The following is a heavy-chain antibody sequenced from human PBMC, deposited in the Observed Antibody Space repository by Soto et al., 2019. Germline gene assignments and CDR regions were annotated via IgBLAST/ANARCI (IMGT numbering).Heavy chain of an antibody. CDR3: ARLGYGSTTHCSGRIYYDYGTDV. CDR1: GGTFSTYT. J-gene: IGHJ6*02. D-gene: IGHD2-2*01. CDR2: IIPILGTA. Sequence: QVQLVQSGAEVKKPGSSVRVSCKASGGTFSTYTISWVRQAPGQGREWMGRIIPILGTADYAQKSQGRVTIIAEDSTGTAYIELSSLRAAPTGVYSCARLGYGSTTHCSGRIYYDYGTDVWGQGTTVTVSS. V-gene: IGHV1-69*08.